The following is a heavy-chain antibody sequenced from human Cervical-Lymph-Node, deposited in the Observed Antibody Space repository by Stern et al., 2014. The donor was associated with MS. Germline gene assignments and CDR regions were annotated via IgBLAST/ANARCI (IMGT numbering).Heavy chain of an antibody. CDR3: GKTLSYYYGLDV. V-gene: IGHV3-9*01. J-gene: IGHJ6*02. Sequence: EVQLVESGGGLVQPGRSLRLSCAASGFTFDDYAMHWVRQAPGKGLEWVSGISWNSGSIGYADSVKGRFTISRDNAKNSLYLQMNSLRAEDTALYYCGKTLSYYYGLDVWGQGTTVTVSS. CDR2: ISWNSGSI. CDR1: GFTFDDYA.